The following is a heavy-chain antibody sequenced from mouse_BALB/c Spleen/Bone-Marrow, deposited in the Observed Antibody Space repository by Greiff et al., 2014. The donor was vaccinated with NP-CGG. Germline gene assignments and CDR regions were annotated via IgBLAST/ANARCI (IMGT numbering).Heavy chain of an antibody. CDR3: ARPPYYYGSSYDAMDY. D-gene: IGHD1-1*01. V-gene: IGHV1-7*01. Sequence: VQLQQSGAELAKPGASVKMSCKASGYTFTSYWMHWVKQRPGQGLEWIGYINPSTGYTEYNQKFKDKATLTADKSSSKAYMQLSILTSDDSAVYYCARPPYYYGSSYDAMDYWGQGTSVTVSS. J-gene: IGHJ4*01. CDR1: GYTFTSYW. CDR2: INPSTGYT.